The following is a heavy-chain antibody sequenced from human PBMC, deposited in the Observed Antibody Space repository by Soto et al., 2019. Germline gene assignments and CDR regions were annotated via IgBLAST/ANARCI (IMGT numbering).Heavy chain of an antibody. CDR1: GNPFISYA. J-gene: IGHJ4*02. Sequence: QVRLVQSGAELKKPGASVKVSCKASGNPFISYAISWVRQAPGQGLEWMGRFGVYNGNTIYEQKFHDRLTVTTDTSTTTAYMELRSLTSDDTAVYYCVWSCTGGSCSDYWGQGTLVTVSS. CDR2: FGVYNGNT. V-gene: IGHV1-18*04. CDR3: VWSCTGGSCSDY. D-gene: IGHD2-15*01.